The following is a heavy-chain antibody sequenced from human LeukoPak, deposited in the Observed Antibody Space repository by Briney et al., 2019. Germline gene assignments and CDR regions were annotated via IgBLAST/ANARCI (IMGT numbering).Heavy chain of an antibody. D-gene: IGHD6-13*01. CDR3: ANNEGQLAFHGMDV. J-gene: IGHJ6*02. CDR1: GFTFSSYA. V-gene: IGHV3-23*01. CDR2: ISGSAGST. Sequence: PGWPLRLSCAASGFTFSSYAISWVRQAPVKGLHWVSTISGSAGSTYYADSVKGRFTISRDNSKNTLYLQMNSLRAEDTAVYYCANNEGQLAFHGMDVWGQGTTVTVSS.